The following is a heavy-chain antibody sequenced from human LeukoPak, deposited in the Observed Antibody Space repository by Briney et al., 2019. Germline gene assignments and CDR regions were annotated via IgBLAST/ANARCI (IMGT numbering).Heavy chain of an antibody. V-gene: IGHV3-23*01. Sequence: GGSLRLSCTASGFTFSTYAMNWVRQAPGKGLEWVAVIVGNGGGIHYADSVEGRFTISRDNYKNTVYLQMNSLRAEDAAVYYCAKDRIPDGRYSIDYWGQGALVTVSS. CDR2: IVGNGGGI. D-gene: IGHD3-16*02. CDR3: AKDRIPDGRYSIDY. J-gene: IGHJ4*02. CDR1: GFTFSTYA.